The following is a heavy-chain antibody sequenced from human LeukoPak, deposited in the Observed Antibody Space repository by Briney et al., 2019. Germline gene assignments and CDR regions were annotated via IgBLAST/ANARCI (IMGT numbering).Heavy chain of an antibody. CDR2: INPNSGGT. D-gene: IGHD5-18*01. CDR1: GYTFTGYY. CDR3: TRGQYNYGRDWFDP. J-gene: IGHJ5*02. Sequence: ASVKVPCKASGYTFTGYYMHWVRQAPGQGLEWMGWINPNSGGTNYAQKFQGRVTMTRDTSISTAYMELSRLRSDDTAVYYCTRGQYNYGRDWFDPWGQGTLVTVSS. V-gene: IGHV1-2*02.